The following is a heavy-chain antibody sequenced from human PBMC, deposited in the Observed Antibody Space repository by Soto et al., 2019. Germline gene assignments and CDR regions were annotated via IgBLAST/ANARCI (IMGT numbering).Heavy chain of an antibody. V-gene: IGHV4-34*01. CDR3: VRIRYQLPSSVLWLDP. J-gene: IGHJ5*02. CDR1: GGFLSESY. CDR2: INHVGGT. Sequence: SETMSLTCAVYGGFLSESYWTWIRQPPGKGLEWIGEINHVGGTNYNPSLKSRVTMSVDTSQNQFSLRLISVTAADTAMYFCVRIRYQLPSSVLWLDPWGQGTPVT. D-gene: IGHD3-16*01.